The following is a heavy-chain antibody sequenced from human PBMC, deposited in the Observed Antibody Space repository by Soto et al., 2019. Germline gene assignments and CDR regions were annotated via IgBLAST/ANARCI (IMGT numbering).Heavy chain of an antibody. D-gene: IGHD3-16*01. CDR3: ARIPRLGDPFDY. CDR1: DYSISSGNR. J-gene: IGHJ4*02. V-gene: IGHV4-28*05. Sequence: PSETLSLTCAVSDYSISSGNRWGWVRQPPGKGLEWIAFMFYNGNIHYNPSLKSRVTMSVDTPKNQFSLKLSSVTAVDTAVYFCARIPRLGDPFDYWGQGTLVTVSS. CDR2: MFYNGNI.